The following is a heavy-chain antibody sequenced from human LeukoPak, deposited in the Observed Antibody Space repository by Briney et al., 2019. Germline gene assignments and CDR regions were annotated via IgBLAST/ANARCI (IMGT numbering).Heavy chain of an antibody. Sequence: ASVKVSCKASGGTFSSYAISWVRQAPGQGLEWMGGIIPIFGTANYAQKFQGRVTITADESTSTAYTELSSLRSEDTAVYYCARGVPSRVGAAFDIWGQGTMVTVSS. CDR1: GGTFSSYA. CDR2: IIPIFGTA. V-gene: IGHV1-69*13. D-gene: IGHD1-26*01. CDR3: ARGVPSRVGAAFDI. J-gene: IGHJ3*02.